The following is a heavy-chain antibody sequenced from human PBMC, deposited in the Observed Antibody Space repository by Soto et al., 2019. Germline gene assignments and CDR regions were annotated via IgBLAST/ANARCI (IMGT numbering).Heavy chain of an antibody. CDR1: GGTFSSYA. CDR2: IIPIFGTA. V-gene: IGHV1-69*01. J-gene: IGHJ6*02. D-gene: IGHD6-13*01. Sequence: QVQLVQSGAEVKKPGSSVKVSCKASGGTFSSYAISWVRQAPGQGLEWMRGIIPIFGTANYAQKFQGRVTMTADESTSTAYRELSSLRSEDTAVYYCASDLAAGGTYYYYGMDVWGHGTTVTVS. CDR3: ASDLAAGGTYYYYGMDV.